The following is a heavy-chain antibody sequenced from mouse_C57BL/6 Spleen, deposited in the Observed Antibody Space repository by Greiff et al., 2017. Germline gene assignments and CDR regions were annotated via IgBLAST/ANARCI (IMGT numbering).Heavy chain of an antibody. CDR1: GFTFSSYA. CDR3: ARAGQLRRPAMDY. Sequence: EVQGVESGGGLVKPGGSLKLSCAASGFTFSSYAMSWVRQTPEKRLEWVATISDGGSYTYYPDNVKGRFTISRDNAKNNLYLQMSHLTSEDTAMYYCARAGQLRRPAMDYWGQGTSVTVSS. J-gene: IGHJ4*01. V-gene: IGHV5-4*01. CDR2: ISDGGSYT. D-gene: IGHD3-2*02.